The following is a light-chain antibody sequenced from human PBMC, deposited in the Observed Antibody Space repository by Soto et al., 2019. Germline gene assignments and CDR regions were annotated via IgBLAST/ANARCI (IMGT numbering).Light chain of an antibody. J-gene: IGKJ4*01. CDR1: QSIRSY. V-gene: IGKV1-39*01. CDR2: AAS. CDR3: QQSSRTPLT. Sequence: IEITQSPSTLSPSLGDRVTLPCRASQSIRSYVNWYKQKPGKAPKLLSYAASSLQRGVPSRGSCSGAGTDFTLTISSLTPEDFETYYCQQSSRTPLTFGQGTKVDIK.